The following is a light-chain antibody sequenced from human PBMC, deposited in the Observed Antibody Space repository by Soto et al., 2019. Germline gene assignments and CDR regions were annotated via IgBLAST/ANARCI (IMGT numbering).Light chain of an antibody. J-gene: IGKJ3*01. CDR2: GAS. CDR1: QDIGNF. V-gene: IGKV1-33*01. Sequence: DIQMTQSPSSLSASVGDRVTIACQASQDIGNFLNWYQHKPGKAPKLVIYGASNLEAGVPSRFSGSGSGTDFTFTISSREAEDVATYYCQHYEYLPLFGPGTKVDIK. CDR3: QHYEYLPL.